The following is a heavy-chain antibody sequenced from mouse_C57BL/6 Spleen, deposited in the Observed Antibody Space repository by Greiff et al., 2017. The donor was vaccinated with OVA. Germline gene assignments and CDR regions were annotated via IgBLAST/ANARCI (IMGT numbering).Heavy chain of an antibody. CDR3: ARGREYAMDY. V-gene: IGHV1-50*01. CDR2: IDPSDSYT. CDR1: GYTFTSYW. Sequence: VQLQQPGAELVKPGASVKLSCKASGYTFTSYWMQWVKQRPGQGLEWIGEIDPSDSYTNYNQKFKGKATLTVDTSSSTAYMQLSSLASEDSAVYYCARGREYAMDYWGQRISVTVSS. J-gene: IGHJ4*01.